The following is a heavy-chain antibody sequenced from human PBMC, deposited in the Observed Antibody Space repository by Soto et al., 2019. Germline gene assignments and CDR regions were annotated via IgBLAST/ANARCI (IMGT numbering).Heavy chain of an antibody. J-gene: IGHJ4*02. CDR3: APLTNYYDSSGPGY. CDR2: IIPIFGTA. V-gene: IGHV1-69*06. CDR1: GGTFSSYA. D-gene: IGHD3-22*01. Sequence: QVQLVQSGAEVKKPGSSVKVSCKASGGTFSSYAISWVRQAPGQGLEWMGGIIPIFGTANYAQKFQGRVTITADKSTSTAYMELSSLRSEDAAVYYCAPLTNYYDSSGPGYWGQGTLVTVSS.